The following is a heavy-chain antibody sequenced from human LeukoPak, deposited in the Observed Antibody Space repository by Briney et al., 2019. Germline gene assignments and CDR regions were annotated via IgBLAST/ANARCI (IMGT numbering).Heavy chain of an antibody. V-gene: IGHV3-48*02. CDR1: GFTFSSYS. J-gene: IGHJ4*02. CDR3: ASGTYYYDTY. D-gene: IGHD3-22*01. CDR2: ISSSSSTI. Sequence: GGSLRLSCAASGFTFSSYSMNWVRQAPGKGLEWVSYISSSSSTIYYADSVKGRFTISRDNAQNSLYLQMNSLRDEDTAVYYCASGTYYYDTYWGQGTLVTVSS.